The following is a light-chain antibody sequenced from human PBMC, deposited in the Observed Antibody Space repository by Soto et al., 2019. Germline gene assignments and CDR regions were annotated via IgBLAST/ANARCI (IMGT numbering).Light chain of an antibody. CDR3: QQYGSSPRA. V-gene: IGKV3-20*01. CDR1: QSVSSSY. CDR2: GAS. Sequence: EIVLPQSPGTLSLSPGERATLSCRASQSVSSSYLAWYQQKPGQAPRLLIYGASSRATGIPDRFSGSGSGIDFTLTIRRLEPEDFAVYYCQQYGSSPRAFGQGTQLAIK. J-gene: IGKJ2*01.